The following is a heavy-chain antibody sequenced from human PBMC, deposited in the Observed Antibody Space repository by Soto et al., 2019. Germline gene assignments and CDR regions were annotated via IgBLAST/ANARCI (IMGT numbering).Heavy chain of an antibody. J-gene: IGHJ4*02. D-gene: IGHD4-4*01. CDR3: ATLHYSNYVLSNFDY. V-gene: IGHV1-24*01. CDR2: FDPEDGET. CDR1: GYTLTELS. Sequence: QVQLVQSGAEVKKPGASVKVSCKVSGYTLTELSMHWVRQAPGKGLEWMGGFDPEDGETIYAQKFQGRVTMTKDTSTDTAYMELSSLRSEDTAVYYCATLHYSNYVLSNFDYWGQGTLVTVSS.